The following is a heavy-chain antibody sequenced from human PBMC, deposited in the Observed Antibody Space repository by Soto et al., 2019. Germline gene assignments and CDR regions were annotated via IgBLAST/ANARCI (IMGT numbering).Heavy chain of an antibody. CDR2: ISYDGSNN. D-gene: IGHD3-10*01. V-gene: IGHV3-30-3*01. CDR3: ARSGLWFGELLTTQNDY. Sequence: GGSLRLSCAASGFTFSSYAMHWVRQAPGKGLEWVAVISYDGSNNYYADSVKGRFTNSRDNSKNTSYLQMNSLRAEDTAVYYCARSGLWFGELLTTQNDYWGQGTLVTVSS. J-gene: IGHJ4*02. CDR1: GFTFSSYA.